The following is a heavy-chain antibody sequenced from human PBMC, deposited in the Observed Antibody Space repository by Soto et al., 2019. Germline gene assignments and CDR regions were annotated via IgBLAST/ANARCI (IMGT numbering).Heavy chain of an antibody. V-gene: IGHV1-69*02. Sequence: QAQLVQSGAEVKKPGSSVRLSCSTSGGSFSSYTLNWVRQAPGQGLEWLGRIIPVLTITDYAQKCRGRITITAGKSSNTAYMELTSLRSDDTAVYYCARRRYCGADCYKNYYFGMDVWGQGTTVTVSS. D-gene: IGHD2-21*02. J-gene: IGHJ6*02. CDR1: GGSFSSYT. CDR2: IIPVLTIT. CDR3: ARRRYCGADCYKNYYFGMDV.